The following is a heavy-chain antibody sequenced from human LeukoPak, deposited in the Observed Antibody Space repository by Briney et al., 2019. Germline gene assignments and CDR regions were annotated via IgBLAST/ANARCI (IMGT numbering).Heavy chain of an antibody. CDR1: GYTFTSYY. V-gene: IGHV1-46*01. Sequence: ASVKVSCKASGYTFTSYYMHWVRQAPGQGLEWMGIINPSGGSTSYAQKFQGRVTMTRDTSTSTVYMELSSLRSEDTAVYYCARDYYDSSGYDRNAFDIWGQGTMVTVSS. CDR3: ARDYYDSSGYDRNAFDI. D-gene: IGHD3-22*01. J-gene: IGHJ3*02. CDR2: INPSGGST.